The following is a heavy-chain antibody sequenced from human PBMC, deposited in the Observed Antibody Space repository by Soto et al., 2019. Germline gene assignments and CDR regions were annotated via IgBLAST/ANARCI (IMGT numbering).Heavy chain of an antibody. V-gene: IGHV3-23*01. Sequence: GGSLRLSCAASGFTFSSYAMSWVRQAPGKGLEWVSAISGSGGSTYYADSVKGRFTISRDNSKNTLYLQMNSLRAEDTAVYYCAKDADLWFGELLDYFDYWGQGTLVTVSS. CDR1: GFTFSSYA. D-gene: IGHD3-10*01. CDR2: ISGSGGST. J-gene: IGHJ4*02. CDR3: AKDADLWFGELLDYFDY.